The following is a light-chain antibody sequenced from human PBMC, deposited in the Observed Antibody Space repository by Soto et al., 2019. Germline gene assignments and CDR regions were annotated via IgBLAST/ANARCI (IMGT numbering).Light chain of an antibody. CDR3: QQSFSSPLT. Sequence: DFQMTQSPSALSASVGDRVTITCRASQNIKKYLNWYRQKPGKAPDLLIYTASSLQVGFPSRFSGSGSGTDFTLTITSLQPEDSATYYCQQSFSSPLTFGGGTKLEI. CDR2: TAS. CDR1: QNIKKY. V-gene: IGKV1-39*01. J-gene: IGKJ4*01.